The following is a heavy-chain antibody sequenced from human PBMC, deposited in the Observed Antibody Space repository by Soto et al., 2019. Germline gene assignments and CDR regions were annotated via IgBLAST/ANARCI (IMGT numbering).Heavy chain of an antibody. CDR3: AKRKFSIAARDYYYYYGMDV. V-gene: IGHV5-51*01. J-gene: IGHJ6*02. D-gene: IGHD6-6*01. CDR1: GYSFTSYW. CDR2: IYPGDSDT. Sequence: GESLKISCKGSGYSFTSYWIGWVRQMPGKGLEWMGIIYPGDSDTRYSPSYPGQVTISDDKSSGTAYLQWSSLKASDTAMYYCAKRKFSIAARDYYYYYGMDVWGQGTTVTVSS.